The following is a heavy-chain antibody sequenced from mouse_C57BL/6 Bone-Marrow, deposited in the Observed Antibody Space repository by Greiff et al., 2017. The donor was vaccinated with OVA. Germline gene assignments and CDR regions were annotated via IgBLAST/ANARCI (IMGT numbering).Heavy chain of an antibody. V-gene: IGHV1-82*01. CDR2: IYPGDGDT. CDR1: GYAFSSSW. CDR3: ALYHFDY. Sequence: VQLQQSGPELVKPGASVKISCKASGYAFSSSWMNWVKQRPGKGLEWIGRIYPGDGDTNYNGKFKGKATLTADKSSSTAYMQRSSLTSEDSAVYFCALYHFDYWGQGTTLTVSS. D-gene: IGHD2-1*01. J-gene: IGHJ2*01.